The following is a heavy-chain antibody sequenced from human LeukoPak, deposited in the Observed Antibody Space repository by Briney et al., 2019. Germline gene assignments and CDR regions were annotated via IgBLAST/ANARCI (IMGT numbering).Heavy chain of an antibody. CDR3: AKGSERSGSYYRGAIDY. CDR1: GFTFSSYG. Sequence: GGSLRLSCAASGFTFSSYGMHWVRQAPGKGLEWVAVISYDGSNKYYADSVKGRFTISRDNSKNTLYLQMNSLRAEDTAVYYCAKGSERSGSYYRGAIDYWGQGTLVTVSS. CDR2: ISYDGSNK. D-gene: IGHD3-10*01. J-gene: IGHJ4*02. V-gene: IGHV3-30*18.